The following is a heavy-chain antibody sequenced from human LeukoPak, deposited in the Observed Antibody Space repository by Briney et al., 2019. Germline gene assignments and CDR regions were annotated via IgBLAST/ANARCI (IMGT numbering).Heavy chain of an antibody. CDR1: GGSISSGDYY. J-gene: IGHJ4*02. D-gene: IGHD6-6*01. Sequence: SETLSLTCTVSGGSISSGDYYWSWIRQPPGKGQEYIGYIYYSGSTYYNPSLKSRITISVDTSKNQFSLKLSSVTAADTAVYYCARGSWSSSTDYWGQGTLVTVSS. CDR2: IYYSGST. CDR3: ARGSWSSSTDY. V-gene: IGHV4-30-4*01.